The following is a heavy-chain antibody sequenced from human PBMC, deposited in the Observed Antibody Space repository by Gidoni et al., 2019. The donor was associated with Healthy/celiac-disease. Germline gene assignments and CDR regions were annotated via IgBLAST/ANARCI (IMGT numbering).Heavy chain of an antibody. V-gene: IGHV4-59*01. CDR3: ARGSEYPNYYYYYMDV. CDR1: GGPISSYY. J-gene: IGHJ6*03. Sequence: QVQLQESGPGLVKPSETLSLTCTVAGGPISSYYWSWLRQPPGKGLEWIGYIYYSGSTNYNPSLKSRVTISVDTSKNQFSLKLSSVTAADTAVYYCARGSEYPNYYYYYMDVWGKGTTVTVSS. D-gene: IGHD2-2*01. CDR2: IYYSGST.